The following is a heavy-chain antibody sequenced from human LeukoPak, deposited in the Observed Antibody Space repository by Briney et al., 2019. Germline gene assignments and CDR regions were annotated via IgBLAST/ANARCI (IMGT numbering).Heavy chain of an antibody. D-gene: IGHD6-13*01. J-gene: IGHJ3*02. CDR3: ARDGSGSSSWFPLPISDAFDI. CDR1: GFTFSSYS. V-gene: IGHV3-48*04. Sequence: KTGGSLRLSCAASGFTFSSYSMNWVRQAPGKGLEWVSSISSSSSTIYYADSVKGRFTISRDNAKNSLYLQMNSLRAEDTAVYYCARDGSGSSSWFPLPISDAFDIWGQGTMVTVSS. CDR2: ISSSSSTI.